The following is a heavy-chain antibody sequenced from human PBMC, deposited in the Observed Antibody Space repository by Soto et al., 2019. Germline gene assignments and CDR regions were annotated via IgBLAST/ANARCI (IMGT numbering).Heavy chain of an antibody. J-gene: IGHJ6*02. V-gene: IGHV3-30-3*01. Sequence: QVQLVESGGGVVQPGRSLRLSCAASGFTFSSYAMHWVRQAPGKGLEWVAVISYDGSNKYYADSVKGRFTISRDNSKNTLYLQMTSLRAEDTAVYYCARAARGYSYGWNYYYYGMDVWGQGTTVTVSS. CDR3: ARAARGYSYGWNYYYYGMDV. CDR2: ISYDGSNK. CDR1: GFTFSSYA. D-gene: IGHD5-18*01.